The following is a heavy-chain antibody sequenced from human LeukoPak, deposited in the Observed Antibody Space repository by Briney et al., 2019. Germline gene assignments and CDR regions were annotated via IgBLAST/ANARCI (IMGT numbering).Heavy chain of an antibody. D-gene: IGHD4-23*01. V-gene: IGHV3-9*03. CDR2: ISWNSGSI. CDR3: AKDADYGGNSGPFDY. CDR1: GFTFSDSY. J-gene: IGHJ4*02. Sequence: GGSLRLSCAASGFTFSDSYMTWIRQAPGKGLEWVSGISWNSGSIGYADSVKGRFTISRDNAKNSLYLQMNSLRAEDMALYYCAKDADYGGNSGPFDYWGQGTLVTVSS.